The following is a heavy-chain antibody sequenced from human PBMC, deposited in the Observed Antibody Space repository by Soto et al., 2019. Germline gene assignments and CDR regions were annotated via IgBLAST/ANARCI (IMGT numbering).Heavy chain of an antibody. Sequence: GGSLRLSCAASGFTFSSYWMSWVRQAPGKGLEWVANIKQDGSEKYYVDSVKGRFTISRDNAKNSLYLQMNSLRAEDTAVYYCARDARYYYGSGSYPSWGQGTLVTVSS. CDR2: IKQDGSEK. J-gene: IGHJ4*02. CDR1: GFTFSSYW. V-gene: IGHV3-7*05. D-gene: IGHD3-10*01. CDR3: ARDARYYYGSGSYPS.